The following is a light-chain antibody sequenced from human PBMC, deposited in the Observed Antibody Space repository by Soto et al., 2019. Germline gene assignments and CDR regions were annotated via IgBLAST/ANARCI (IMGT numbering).Light chain of an antibody. V-gene: IGLV2-14*01. CDR1: SSDVGGYNY. Sequence: SVLTQPASVFGSPGQSITISCTGTSSDVGGYNYVSWYQRHPGKAPKLMIYDVSNRPSGVSNRFSGSKSGNTASLTISGLQAEDEADYYCSSYTSSSTLVFGTGTKVTVL. CDR2: DVS. J-gene: IGLJ1*01. CDR3: SSYTSSSTLV.